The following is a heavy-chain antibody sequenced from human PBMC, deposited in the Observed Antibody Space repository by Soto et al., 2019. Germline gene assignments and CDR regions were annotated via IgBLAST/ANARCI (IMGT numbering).Heavy chain of an antibody. D-gene: IGHD6-13*01. Sequence: SETLSLTCTVSGGSISSSSYYWGWIRQPPGKGLEWIGSIYYSGSTYYNPSLKSRVTISVDTSKNQFSLKLSSMTAADTAVYYSARRPSSWYFSYYYGMDVWGQGTTVTVSS. CDR3: ARRPSSWYFSYYYGMDV. V-gene: IGHV4-39*01. J-gene: IGHJ6*02. CDR2: IYYSGST. CDR1: GGSISSSSYY.